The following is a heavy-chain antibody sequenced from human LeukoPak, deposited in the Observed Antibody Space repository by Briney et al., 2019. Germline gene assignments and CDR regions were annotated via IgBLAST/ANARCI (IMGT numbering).Heavy chain of an antibody. D-gene: IGHD6-19*01. CDR2: IYSSGST. CDR1: GDSISSSTYY. J-gene: IGHJ5*02. Sequence: SETLSLTCTVSGDSISSSTYYWGWIRQTPGKGPEYIGSIYSSGSTYYNPSLKSRVTISVDTSKNQFSLKLSSVTAADTAVYYCARHQNRSGSRGLFDPWGQGTLVTVSS. CDR3: ARHQNRSGSRGLFDP. V-gene: IGHV4-39*01.